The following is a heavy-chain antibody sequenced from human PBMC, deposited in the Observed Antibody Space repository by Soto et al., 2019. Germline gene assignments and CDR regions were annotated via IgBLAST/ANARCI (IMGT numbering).Heavy chain of an antibody. CDR1: GFTFSSYS. J-gene: IGHJ5*02. D-gene: IGHD6-6*01. V-gene: IGHV3-48*02. CDR2: ISSSSSTI. Sequence: EVQLVESGGDLVQPGGSLRLSCAASGFTFSSYSMNWVRQAPGKGLEWVSYISSSSSTIYYADSVKGRFTISRDNAKNSLYLQMKSLRDEDTAMDYCATEGSVLHWFDPCGQVNLVTVSS. CDR3: ATEGSVLHWFDP.